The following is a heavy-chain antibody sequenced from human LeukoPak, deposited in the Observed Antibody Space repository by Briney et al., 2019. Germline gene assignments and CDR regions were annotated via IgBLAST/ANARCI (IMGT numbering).Heavy chain of an antibody. J-gene: IGHJ6*03. D-gene: IGHD1-26*01. V-gene: IGHV3-21*01. Sequence: PGGSLRLSCEASGFSFSSYNMGWVRQTPGKGLEWISSITTSSTYTFYADSVKGRFTISRDNARNSLYLQMNSLTAEDTAVYYCARDPYSGAYGNTYYYYMDVWGKGTTVTISS. CDR2: ITTSSTYT. CDR1: GFSFSSYN. CDR3: ARDPYSGAYGNTYYYYMDV.